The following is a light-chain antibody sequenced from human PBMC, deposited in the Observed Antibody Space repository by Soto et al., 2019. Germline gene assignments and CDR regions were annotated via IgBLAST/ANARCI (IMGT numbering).Light chain of an antibody. CDR2: WAS. J-gene: IGKJ2*01. CDR3: QQYYDTPYT. CDR1: QSVLFSSNNKNY. V-gene: IGKV4-1*01. Sequence: DIVMTQSPDSLAVSLGERATINCKSSQSVLFSSNNKNYLAWYKQKSGQPPELLIYWASTRESGVPDRFSGSGSGTDFTLTISSLQAEDVAVYYCQQYYDTPYTFGQGTMLEIK.